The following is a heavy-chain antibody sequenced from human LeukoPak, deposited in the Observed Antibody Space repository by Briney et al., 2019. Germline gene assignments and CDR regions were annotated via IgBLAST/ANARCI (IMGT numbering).Heavy chain of an antibody. V-gene: IGHV4-61*08. CDR3: AMYSMVRGYFDL. Sequence: SQTLSLTCTVSGGSISSGDYYWSWMRQPPGEGLEWIGYIYNSGSTNYNPSLKSRVTISVDTSKNQFSLKLSSVTAADTAVYYCAMYSMVRGYFDLWGRGTLVTVSS. CDR2: IYNSGST. D-gene: IGHD3-10*01. J-gene: IGHJ2*01. CDR1: GGSISSGDYY.